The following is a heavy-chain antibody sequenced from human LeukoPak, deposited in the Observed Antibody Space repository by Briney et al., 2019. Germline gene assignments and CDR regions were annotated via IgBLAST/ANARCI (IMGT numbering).Heavy chain of an antibody. V-gene: IGHV3-64D*06. D-gene: IGHD3-22*01. CDR1: GFTFSNYA. CDR3: VTRDSSGYFYND. CDR2: ISSDGGGT. Sequence: GGSLRLSCSASGFTFSNYAMHWVRQAPGKGLEYVSSISSDGGGTYYAGSVKGRFTISIDNSKNTLSLQMSSLRAEDTAVYYCVTRDSSGYFYNDWGQGTLVTVSS. J-gene: IGHJ4*02.